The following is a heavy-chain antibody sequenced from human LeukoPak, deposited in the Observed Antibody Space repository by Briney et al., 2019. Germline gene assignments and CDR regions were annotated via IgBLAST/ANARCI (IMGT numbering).Heavy chain of an antibody. D-gene: IGHD6-19*01. CDR2: ISYDGSNK. CDR3: AKDLGGGSGCYDL. J-gene: IGHJ2*01. CDR1: GFTFSSYY. V-gene: IGHV3-30*18. Sequence: GGSLRLSCAASGFTFSSYYMHWVRQAPGKGLEWVAIISYDGSNKYYADSVQGRFTISRDNSKNTLYLQMNSLRAEDTAVYYCAKDLGGGSGCYDLWGRGTLVTVSS.